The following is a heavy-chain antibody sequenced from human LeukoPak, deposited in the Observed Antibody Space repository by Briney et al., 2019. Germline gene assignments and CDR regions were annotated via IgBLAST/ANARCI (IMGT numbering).Heavy chain of an antibody. J-gene: IGHJ4*02. Sequence: PGGSLRLSCAASGFTFSSYGMHWVRQAPGKGLEWVAFIRYDGSNKYYADSVKGRFTISRDNSKNTLYLQMNSLRAEDTAVYYCAARGNDYSDNAPDYWGQGTLVTVSS. CDR3: AARGNDYSDNAPDY. D-gene: IGHD4-17*01. CDR1: GFTFSSYG. CDR2: IRYDGSNK. V-gene: IGHV3-30*02.